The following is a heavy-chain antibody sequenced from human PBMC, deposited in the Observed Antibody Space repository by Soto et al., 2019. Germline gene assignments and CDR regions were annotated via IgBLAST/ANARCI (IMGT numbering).Heavy chain of an antibody. J-gene: IGHJ4*02. CDR3: ARAGGSGWSLDY. CDR1: GYIFSDYY. D-gene: IGHD6-19*01. V-gene: IGHV3-11*01. Sequence: PGVSLRLSCAASGYIFSDYYMTCIRQAPGKGLEWVSYISTSGTTISYADSVKGRFTISRDDAKNSLYLQMNSLRAEDTAVYYCARAGGSGWSLDYWGQGT. CDR2: ISTSGTTI.